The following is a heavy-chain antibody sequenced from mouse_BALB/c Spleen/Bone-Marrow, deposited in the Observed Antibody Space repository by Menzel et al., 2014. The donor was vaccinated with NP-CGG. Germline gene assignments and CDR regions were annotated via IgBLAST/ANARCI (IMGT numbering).Heavy chain of an antibody. Sequence: QVQLQQPGAELVRPGTSVKIFCKASGYTFXNNWLGWIKQRPGHGLEWIGDIYPGGGYSNYNEKFKGKVTLTADTSSSTAYMQLSSLTSEDSAVHFCARWGDGYPFYGMDYWGQGTSATVSS. CDR1: GYTFXNNW. D-gene: IGHD2-3*01. V-gene: IGHV1-63*02. CDR3: ARWGDGYPFYGMDY. J-gene: IGHJ4*01. CDR2: IYPGGGYS.